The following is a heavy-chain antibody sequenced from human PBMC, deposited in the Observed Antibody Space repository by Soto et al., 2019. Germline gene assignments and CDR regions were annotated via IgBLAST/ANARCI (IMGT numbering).Heavy chain of an antibody. J-gene: IGHJ2*01. Sequence: QLQLQESGPGLVKPSETLSLTCTVSGGSISTSSQYWGWIRQPPGKGLEWIGSMYYTGSTYYNPSLKSRFAISVDTSKNQFSVKLTSVTAADTAVYYCARRVAGTSRYFDLWGRGTLVTVSS. D-gene: IGHD6-19*01. CDR1: GGSISTSSQY. CDR2: MYYTGST. V-gene: IGHV4-39*01. CDR3: ARRVAGTSRYFDL.